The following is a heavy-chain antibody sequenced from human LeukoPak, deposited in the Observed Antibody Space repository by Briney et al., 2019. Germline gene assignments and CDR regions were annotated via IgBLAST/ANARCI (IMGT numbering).Heavy chain of an antibody. V-gene: IGHV1-18*04. CDR1: GYTFTSYY. CDR2: INPNNGNT. J-gene: IGHJ4*02. Sequence: GASVKVSCKASGYTFTSYYISWVRQAPGQGLEWMGWINPNNGNTNYAQKLQGRVTMTTDTSTSTAYMELRSLRSDDTAVYYCARDGYNYGLDRFDHWGQGTLVTVSS. CDR3: ARDGYNYGLDRFDH. D-gene: IGHD5-18*01.